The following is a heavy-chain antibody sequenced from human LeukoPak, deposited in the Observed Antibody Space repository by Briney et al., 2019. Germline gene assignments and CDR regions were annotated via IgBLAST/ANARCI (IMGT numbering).Heavy chain of an antibody. Sequence: PSETLSLTCTVSGVYISSHHWSWIRQPPGKGLEWIGYIYYSGSTNYNPSLKSRVTISVDTSKNQFSLRLSSVTAADTAVYYCARDLVNYDILTGYYSRNWYFDLWGRGTLVTVSS. CDR3: ARDLVNYDILTGYYSRNWYFDL. CDR1: GVYISSHH. CDR2: IYYSGST. D-gene: IGHD3-9*01. V-gene: IGHV4-59*11. J-gene: IGHJ2*01.